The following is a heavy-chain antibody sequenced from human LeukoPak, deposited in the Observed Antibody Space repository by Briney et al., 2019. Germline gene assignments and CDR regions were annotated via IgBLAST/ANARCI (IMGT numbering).Heavy chain of an antibody. CDR2: MNPNSGNT. D-gene: IGHD5-12*01. Sequence: ASVTVSCKVSGYTFTSYDINWVRQATGQGLEWMGWMNPNSGNTGYAQKFQGRVTMTRNIATSTAYMELSSLRSEDTAAYYCAVTRGYSGYDFRFNYWGQGTLVTVSS. CDR1: GYTFTSYD. V-gene: IGHV1-8*01. J-gene: IGHJ4*02. CDR3: AVTRGYSGYDFRFNY.